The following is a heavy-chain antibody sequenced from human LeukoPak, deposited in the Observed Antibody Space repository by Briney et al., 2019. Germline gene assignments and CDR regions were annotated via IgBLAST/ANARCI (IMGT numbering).Heavy chain of an antibody. V-gene: IGHV3-21*01. J-gene: IGHJ6*03. CDR2: ISSSSSYI. Sequence: KPGGSLRLSCAASGFTFSPYSMNWVRQAPGKGLEWVSSISSSSSYIYYADSVKGRFTISRDNVKNSLYLQMNSLRAEDTAVYYCARGIEYSSSSGYYNYYYMDVWGIGTTVTVSS. CDR1: GFTFSPYS. D-gene: IGHD6-6*01. CDR3: ARGIEYSSSSGYYNYYYMDV.